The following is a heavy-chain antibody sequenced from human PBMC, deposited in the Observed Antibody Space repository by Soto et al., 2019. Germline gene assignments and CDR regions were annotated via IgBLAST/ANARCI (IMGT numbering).Heavy chain of an antibody. CDR1: GFTFSNAW. J-gene: IGHJ6*02. V-gene: IGHV3-15*07. CDR2: IKSQTDGGTT. D-gene: IGHD2-2*02. Sequence: EVQLVESGGGLVKPGGSLRLSCAASGFTFSNAWMNWVRQAPGKGLEWVGRIKSQTDGGTTDYAAPVKGRFTISRDDSKNTLYLQMNSLKTEDTAVYYCTTGWQLLYLYGMDVWGQGTTVTVSS. CDR3: TTGWQLLYLYGMDV.